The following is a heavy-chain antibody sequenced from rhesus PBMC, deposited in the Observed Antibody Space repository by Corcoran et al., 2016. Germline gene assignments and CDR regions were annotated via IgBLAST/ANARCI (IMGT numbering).Heavy chain of an antibody. J-gene: IGHJ3*01. V-gene: IGHV1S9*01. D-gene: IGHD4-29*01. CDR2: INPSNGNT. CDR1: GYTFTSYC. Sequence: QVQRVQSGDEVKKPGASVTLSCKAPGYTFTSYCINWESQAPGQGLEWMGWINPSNGNTGYAQKFQGRVTMTRDTSTSTAYMELSSLRSEDTAVYYCTRNGREWDAFDFWGQGLRVTVSS. CDR3: TRNGREWDAFDF.